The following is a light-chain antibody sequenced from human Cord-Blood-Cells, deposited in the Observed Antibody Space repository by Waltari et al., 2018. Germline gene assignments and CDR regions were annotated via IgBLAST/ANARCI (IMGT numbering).Light chain of an antibody. Sequence: QSVLTQPPSASVTPGQRVTISCSGSSSNIGSNYVYWYQQLPGTAPKLLIYRNNRRPSGVPDRFSGSRSGTSASLAISGLRSEDEADYYCAAWDDSLSGRVFGGGTKLTVL. V-gene: IGLV1-47*01. CDR2: RNN. CDR1: SSNIGSNY. J-gene: IGLJ3*02. CDR3: AAWDDSLSGRV.